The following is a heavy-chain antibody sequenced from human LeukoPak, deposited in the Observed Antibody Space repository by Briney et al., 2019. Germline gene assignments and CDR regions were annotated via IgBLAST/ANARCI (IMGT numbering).Heavy chain of an antibody. CDR1: GGSISSSSYY. Sequence: SETLSLTCTVSGGSISSSSYYWGWIRQPPGKGLEWIGSFYYSGSTYYNPSLKSRVTISVDTSKNQFSLRLTSVTAADTAVYYCAGQTVTSPHKWFDPWGQGTLVTVSS. J-gene: IGHJ5*02. D-gene: IGHD4-17*01. CDR2: FYYSGST. CDR3: AGQTVTSPHKWFDP. V-gene: IGHV4-39*07.